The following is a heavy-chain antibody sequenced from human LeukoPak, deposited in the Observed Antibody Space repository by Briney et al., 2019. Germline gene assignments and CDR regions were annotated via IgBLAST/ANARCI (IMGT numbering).Heavy chain of an antibody. J-gene: IGHJ4*02. V-gene: IGHV4-4*07. CDR3: ARGYGDGVDY. D-gene: IGHD4-17*01. CDR1: GGSISSYY. CDR2: IYTSRST. Sequence: SETLSLTCTVSGGSISSYYWSWIRQPAEEGLEWIGRIYTSRSTNYNPSLKCRVTMSVDTSKIQFSLKLSCVTAADTAVYYCARGYGDGVDYWGQGTLVTVSS.